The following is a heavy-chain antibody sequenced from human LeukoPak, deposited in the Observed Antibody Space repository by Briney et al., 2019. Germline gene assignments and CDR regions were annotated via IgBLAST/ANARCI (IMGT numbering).Heavy chain of an antibody. CDR2: IYYSGRT. Sequence: SETLSLTCTVSGVSISSSSYYWGWIRQPQGKGLEWIGSIYYSGRTSYNPSVKSRVTISVDTSKNQFSLKLNSVTAADTAVYYCARSIMRGEYYDFWSGYSVAFDSWGQGTLVTVSS. J-gene: IGHJ4*02. CDR3: ARSIMRGEYYDFWSGYSVAFDS. CDR1: GVSISSSSYY. D-gene: IGHD3-3*01. V-gene: IGHV4-39*01.